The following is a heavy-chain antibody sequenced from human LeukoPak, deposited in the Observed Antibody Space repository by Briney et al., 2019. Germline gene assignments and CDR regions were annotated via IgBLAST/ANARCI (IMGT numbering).Heavy chain of an antibody. Sequence: GGSLRLSCTVSGFSFSSFGMTWVRQALGKGLVWVSRITRDGSSTTYADSVKGRFTTSRDNAKNTLYLQMDSLRDDDTAVYYCARDPGYESWSPFWGGMDVWGNGTTVIVSS. CDR2: ITRDGSST. J-gene: IGHJ6*04. CDR3: ARDPGYESWSPFWGGMDV. D-gene: IGHD3-16*01. CDR1: GFSFSSFG. V-gene: IGHV3-74*01.